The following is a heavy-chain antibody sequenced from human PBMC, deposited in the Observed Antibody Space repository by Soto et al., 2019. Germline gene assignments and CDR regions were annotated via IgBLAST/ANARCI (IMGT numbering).Heavy chain of an antibody. CDR3: ARGLITGSHYSGGWYYFDS. CDR2: INHSGSA. J-gene: IGHJ4*02. D-gene: IGHD6-19*01. Sequence: QVQLQQSGAGLLKPSETLSLTCAVYGESFSGHIWTWIRQTPGKGLQWIGQINHSGSASYNPSLKSRVTISVHTSNSQFSLELSSVTAADPAVYYCARGLITGSHYSGGWYYFDSWGQGTQVTVSS. V-gene: IGHV4-34*01. CDR1: GESFSGHI.